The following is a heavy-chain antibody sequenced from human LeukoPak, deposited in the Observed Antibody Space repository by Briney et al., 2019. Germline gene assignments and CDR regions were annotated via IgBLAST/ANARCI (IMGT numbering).Heavy chain of an antibody. V-gene: IGHV3-30-3*01. Sequence: GRSLRLSCAASGFTFSSYAMHWVRQAPSKGLEWVAVISYDGSNKYYADSVKGRFTISRDNSKNTLYLQMNSLRAEDTAVYYCARGQIADYWGQGTLVTVSS. CDR3: ARGQIADY. J-gene: IGHJ4*02. CDR1: GFTFSSYA. D-gene: IGHD2-21*01. CDR2: ISYDGSNK.